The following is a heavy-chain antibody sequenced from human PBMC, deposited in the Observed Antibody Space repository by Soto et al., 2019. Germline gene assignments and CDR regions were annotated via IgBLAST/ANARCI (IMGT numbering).Heavy chain of an antibody. CDR2: ISGGSSVT. D-gene: IGHD3-10*01. CDR3: AKVLSKNYYYPFDF. CDR1: GFSFSDYA. Sequence: GFLKLSCTASGFSFSDYAMAWVRRAPGEGLEWVSTISGGSSVTYYGDSVKGRFTISRDNAKKTLFLQLNRLSAEDTATYYCAKVLSKNYYYPFDFWGQGTQVTVSS. J-gene: IGHJ4*02. V-gene: IGHV3-23*01.